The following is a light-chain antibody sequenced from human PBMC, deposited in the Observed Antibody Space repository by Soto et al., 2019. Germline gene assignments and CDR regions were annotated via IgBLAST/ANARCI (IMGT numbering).Light chain of an antibody. J-gene: IGKJ4*01. CDR3: QQRSNWPLT. CDR1: QSVSSY. Sequence: EIVLTQSPATLSLSPGERATLSCRARQSVSSYLAWYQQKTGQAPRLLIYDASNMATGIAARFSGSGSGTDFTLTISSLEPEDFAVYYCQQRSNWPLTFGGGTTVQIK. CDR2: DAS. V-gene: IGKV3-11*01.